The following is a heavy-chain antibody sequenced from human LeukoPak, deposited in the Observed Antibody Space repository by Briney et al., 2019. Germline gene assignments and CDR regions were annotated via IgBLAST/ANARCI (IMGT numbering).Heavy chain of an antibody. Sequence: AGGSLRLSCAASGFTFSDYYMSWIRQAPGKGLEWVSYISSSGSTIYYADSVKGRFTISRDNAKNSLYLQMNSLRAEDTAVYYCAGEVVPAAIDWFDPWGQGTLVTVSS. CDR2: ISSSGSTI. CDR1: GFTFSDYY. J-gene: IGHJ5*02. CDR3: AGEVVPAAIDWFDP. D-gene: IGHD2-2*01. V-gene: IGHV3-11*04.